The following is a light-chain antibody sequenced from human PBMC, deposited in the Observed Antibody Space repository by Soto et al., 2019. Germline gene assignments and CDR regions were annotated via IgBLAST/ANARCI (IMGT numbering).Light chain of an antibody. CDR2: DVS. J-gene: IGLJ1*01. CDR3: SSYTSSSTDL. Sequence: QSALTQPASVSGSPGQSITISCTGASSDVGAYNSVSWYQQHPDKAPKLMIYDVSYRPSGVSNRFSGSKSGNTASLTISGLPAEDEADYYCSSYTSSSTDLFGTGTKLTVL. V-gene: IGLV2-14*03. CDR1: SSDVGAYNS.